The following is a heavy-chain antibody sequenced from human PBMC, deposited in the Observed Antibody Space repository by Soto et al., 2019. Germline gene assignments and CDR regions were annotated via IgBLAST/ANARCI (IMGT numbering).Heavy chain of an antibody. J-gene: IGHJ4*02. D-gene: IGHD3-22*01. V-gene: IGHV3-30*18. CDR1: GFTFSSYG. Sequence: GGSLRLSCAASGFTFSSYGMHWVRQAPGKGLEWVAVISYDGSNKYYADSVKGRFTISRDNSKNTLYLQMNSLRAEDTAVYYCAKEIVGNYYDSSGYYYFADYWGQGTLVTVSS. CDR3: AKEIVGNYYDSSGYYYFADY. CDR2: ISYDGSNK.